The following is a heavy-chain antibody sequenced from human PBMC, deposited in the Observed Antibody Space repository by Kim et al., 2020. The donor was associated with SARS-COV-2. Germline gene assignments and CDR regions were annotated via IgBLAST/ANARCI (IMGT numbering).Heavy chain of an antibody. D-gene: IGHD3-9*01. CDR3: ARVDWAFDI. CDR2: SET. Sequence: SETSYVDSVNGRFTISRDNAKNSLYLQMTSLRAEDTAVYYCARVDWAFDIWGQGTMVTVSS. V-gene: IGHV3-7*01. J-gene: IGHJ3*02.